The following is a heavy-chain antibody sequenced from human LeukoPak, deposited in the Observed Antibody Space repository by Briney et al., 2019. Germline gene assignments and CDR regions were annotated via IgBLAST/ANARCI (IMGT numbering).Heavy chain of an antibody. V-gene: IGHV3-13*01. CDR3: ARATYSSTWYSRYFDL. CDR1: GFTFSSYD. CDR2: IGTAGDI. D-gene: IGHD6-13*01. J-gene: IGHJ2*01. Sequence: GGSLRLSCAASGFTFSSYDMHWVRQATGKGLEWVSGIGTAGDIYYPGSVKGRFTISRENAKKSLYLHMNSLRAGDTAVYYCARATYSSTWYSRYFDLWGRGTLVTVSS.